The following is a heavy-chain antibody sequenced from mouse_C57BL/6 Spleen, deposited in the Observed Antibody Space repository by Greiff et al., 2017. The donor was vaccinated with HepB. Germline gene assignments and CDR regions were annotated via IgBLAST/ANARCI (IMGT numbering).Heavy chain of an antibody. D-gene: IGHD1-1*01. Sequence: VQLQQSGAELVKPGASVKMSCKASGYTFTSYWITWVKQRPGQGLEWIGDIYPGSGSTNYNEKFKSKATLTVDTSSSTAYMQLSSLPSEDSAVYYGARRGGRTFWYFDVWGTGTTVTVSS. CDR1: GYTFTSYW. J-gene: IGHJ1*03. CDR2: IYPGSGST. V-gene: IGHV1-55*01. CDR3: ARRGGRTFWYFDV.